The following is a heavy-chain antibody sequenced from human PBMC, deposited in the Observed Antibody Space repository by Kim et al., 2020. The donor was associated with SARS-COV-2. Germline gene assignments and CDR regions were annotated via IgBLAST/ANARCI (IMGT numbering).Heavy chain of an antibody. J-gene: IGHJ6*02. V-gene: IGHV3-72*01. D-gene: IGHD6-25*01. Sequence: TTYAPSVSGRFTVSINDSKNSLYLQMNSLKTEDTAVYYCARDTAAAMDVWGQGTTVTVSS. CDR3: ARDTAAAMDV. CDR2: T.